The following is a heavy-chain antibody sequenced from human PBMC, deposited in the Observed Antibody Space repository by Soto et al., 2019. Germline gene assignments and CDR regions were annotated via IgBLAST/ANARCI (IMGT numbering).Heavy chain of an antibody. CDR1: GFTVSSNY. D-gene: IGHD4-17*01. V-gene: IGHV3-53*02. J-gene: IGHJ5*02. CDR3: ARAYGDYDWFDP. Sequence: EVQLVETGGGLIQPGGSLRLSCAASGFTVSSNYMSWVRQAPGKGLEWVSVIYSGGSTYYADSVKGRFTISRDNSKNTLYRQMNSLRAEDTAVYYCARAYGDYDWFDPWGQGTLVTVSS. CDR2: IYSGGST.